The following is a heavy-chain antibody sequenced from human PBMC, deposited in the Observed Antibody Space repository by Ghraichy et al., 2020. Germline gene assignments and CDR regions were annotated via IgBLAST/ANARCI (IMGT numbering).Heavy chain of an antibody. V-gene: IGHV1-2*06. D-gene: IGHD2-8*01. Sequence: ASVKVSCKASGYTFTDHYLNWVRQAPGQGLEWMGRINPNSGGTKYAQKFQGRVTLTWDTSISTVYMELSRLRSDDTAVYYCARDTSNIVLNPLDVWGQGTAVAVSS. CDR2: INPNSGGT. CDR1: GYTFTDHY. CDR3: ARDTSNIVLNPLDV. J-gene: IGHJ6*02.